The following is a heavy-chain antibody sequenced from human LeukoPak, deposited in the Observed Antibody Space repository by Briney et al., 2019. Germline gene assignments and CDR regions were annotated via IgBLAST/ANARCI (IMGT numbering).Heavy chain of an antibody. CDR2: IWYDGSNK. V-gene: IGHV3-33*01. J-gene: IGHJ4*02. CDR3: ARGVTTYYYDSSGYYPDY. CDR1: GFTFSSYG. Sequence: GSLRLSRAASGFTFSSYGMHWVRQAPGKGLEWVAVIWYDGSNKYYADSVKGRFTISRDNPKNTLYLQMNSLRAEDTAVNYCARGVTTYYYDSSGYYPDYWGQGTLVTVSS. D-gene: IGHD3-22*01.